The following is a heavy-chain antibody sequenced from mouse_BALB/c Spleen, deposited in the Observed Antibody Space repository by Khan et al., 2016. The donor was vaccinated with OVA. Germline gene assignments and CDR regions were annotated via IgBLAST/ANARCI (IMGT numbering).Heavy chain of an antibody. J-gene: IGHJ3*01. CDR1: GYSFTLYY. CDR3: ARGYDVFAS. D-gene: IGHD2-14*01. Sequence: EVQLQESGPDLVKPGASVKISCKASGYSFTLYYMSWVKQSHGKSLEWIGRVNPNTDNINYNQEFKGKAILTVDKSSNTAYMELRSLTSEDSAVYCGARGYDVFASWGQGTLVTVSA. V-gene: IGHV1-26*01. CDR2: VNPNTDNI.